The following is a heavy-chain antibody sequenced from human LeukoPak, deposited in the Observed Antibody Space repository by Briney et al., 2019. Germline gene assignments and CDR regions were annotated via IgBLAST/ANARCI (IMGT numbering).Heavy chain of an antibody. J-gene: IGHJ6*03. V-gene: IGHV3-53*01. CDR3: ARNTATRVDYYYYYMDV. CDR2: IYSGGST. CDR1: GFTVSSNY. Sequence: GGSLRLSCAASGFTVSSNYMSWVRQAPGKGLEWVSVIYSGGSTYYADSVKGRFTISRDNSKNTLYLQMNSLRAEDTAVYYCARNTATRVDYYYYYMDVWGKGTTVTVSS. D-gene: IGHD1-26*01.